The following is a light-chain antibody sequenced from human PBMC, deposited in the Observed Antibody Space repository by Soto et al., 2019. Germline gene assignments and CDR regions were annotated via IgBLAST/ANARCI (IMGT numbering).Light chain of an antibody. J-gene: IGKJ2*01. Sequence: EIVLTQSPGTLSLSPGERATLSCRAGQSINYLAWYQQKVGQAPRLLIYGASSRATGIPDRFSGSGSGTDFSLTISRLEPEDFAVYYCQHYGSPPTYTFGQGTKLEIK. CDR1: QSINY. V-gene: IGKV3-20*01. CDR3: QHYGSPPTYT. CDR2: GAS.